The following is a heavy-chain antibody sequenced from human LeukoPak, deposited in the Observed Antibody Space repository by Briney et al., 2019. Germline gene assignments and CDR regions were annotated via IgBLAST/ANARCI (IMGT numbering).Heavy chain of an antibody. CDR3: AKDLRYFDWLLILDAVDI. J-gene: IGHJ3*02. D-gene: IGHD3-9*01. CDR2: ISGSGGST. Sequence: GGSLRLSCAASGFTFSSYAMSWVRQAPGKGLEWVSAISGSGGSTYYADSVKGRFTVSRDNSKNTLYLQMNSLRAEDTAVYYCAKDLRYFDWLLILDAVDIWGQGTMVTVSS. CDR1: GFTFSSYA. V-gene: IGHV3-23*01.